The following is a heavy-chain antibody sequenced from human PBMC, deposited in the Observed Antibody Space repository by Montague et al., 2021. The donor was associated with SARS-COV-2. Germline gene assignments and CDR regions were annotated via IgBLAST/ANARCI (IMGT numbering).Heavy chain of an antibody. Sequence: SETLSLTCTVSGGSISNIGYYWGWIRQPPGKGLEWIGSIYYSGSTYYNPSLKSRVTISVDTSKNQFSLKLSSVTAADTAVYYCARDKAEYIVVVPAVPLAYGMDVWGQGTTVTVSS. CDR2: IYYSGST. V-gene: IGHV4-39*07. J-gene: IGHJ6*02. D-gene: IGHD2-2*01. CDR1: GGSISNIGYY. CDR3: ARDKAEYIVVVPAVPLAYGMDV.